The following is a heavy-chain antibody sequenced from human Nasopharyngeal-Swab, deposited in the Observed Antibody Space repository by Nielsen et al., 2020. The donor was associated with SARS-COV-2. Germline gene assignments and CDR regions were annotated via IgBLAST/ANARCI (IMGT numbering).Heavy chain of an antibody. CDR1: GFTVSSNY. V-gene: IGHV3-53*01. CDR2: IYSGGST. J-gene: IGHJ4*02. CDR3: ARGKITFGGIIAALDY. D-gene: IGHD3-16*02. Sequence: GGSLRLSCAASGFTVSSNYMSWVRQAPGKGLEWVSVIYSGGSTYYADSVKGRFTISRDNSKNTLYLQMNSLRAEDTAVYYCARGKITFGGIIAALDYWGQGTLVTVSS.